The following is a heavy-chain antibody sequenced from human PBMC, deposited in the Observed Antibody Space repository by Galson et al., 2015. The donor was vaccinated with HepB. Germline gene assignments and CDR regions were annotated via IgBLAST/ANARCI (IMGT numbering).Heavy chain of an antibody. CDR3: ARIDFWSGYHMDV. Sequence: ETLSLTCAVYGGSFGGYYWSWIRQPPGKGLEWIGEINHSGSTNYNPSLKSRVTISVDTSKNQFSLKLSSVTAADTAVYYCARIDFWSGYHMDVWGKGTTVTVSS. CDR2: INHSGST. CDR1: GGSFGGYY. J-gene: IGHJ6*03. D-gene: IGHD3-3*01. V-gene: IGHV4-34*01.